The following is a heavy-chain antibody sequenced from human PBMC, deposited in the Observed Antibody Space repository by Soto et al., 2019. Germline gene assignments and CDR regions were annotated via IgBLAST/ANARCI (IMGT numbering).Heavy chain of an antibody. CDR1: GFTFSDYY. V-gene: IGHV3-11*01. CDR3: ARFVVVPAAMPFDY. CDR2: ISSSGSTI. J-gene: IGHJ4*02. D-gene: IGHD2-2*01. Sequence: GGSLRLSCAASGFTFSDYYMSWIRQAPGKGLEWVSYISSSGSTIYYADSVKGRFTISRDNAKNSLYLQMNSLRAEDTAVYYCARFVVVPAAMPFDYWGQGTLVTVSS.